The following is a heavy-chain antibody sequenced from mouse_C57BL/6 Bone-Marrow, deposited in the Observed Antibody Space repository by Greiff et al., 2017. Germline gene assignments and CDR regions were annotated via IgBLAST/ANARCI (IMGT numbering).Heavy chain of an antibody. CDR2: IDPEDGET. CDR3: ARVPMEDWFAY. V-gene: IGHV14-2*01. J-gene: IGHJ3*01. Sequence: VQLKQSGAELVKPGASVKLSCTASGFNIKDYYMHWVKQRPEQGLEWIGRIDPEDGETKYAPKFQGKATITADTSANTAYLQRSSLTSEDTAVYYCARVPMEDWFAYWGQGTLVTVSA. D-gene: IGHD5-1*01. CDR1: GFNIKDYY.